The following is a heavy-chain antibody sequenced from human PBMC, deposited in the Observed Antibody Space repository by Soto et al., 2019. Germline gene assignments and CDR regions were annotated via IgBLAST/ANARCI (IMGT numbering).Heavy chain of an antibody. CDR3: ARTDSRPQDFDY. V-gene: IGHV1-18*01. Sequence: QVQLVQSGAEVKKPGASVKVSCKASGYTFTSYGITWVRQAPGQGLEWMGWINPYNGNTNYAQKLQGRVTMTTYRSTSTAYMELRSLRSDDTAVYYCARTDSRPQDFDYWGQGTLVSVSS. D-gene: IGHD6-13*01. CDR2: INPYNGNT. J-gene: IGHJ4*02. CDR1: GYTFTSYG.